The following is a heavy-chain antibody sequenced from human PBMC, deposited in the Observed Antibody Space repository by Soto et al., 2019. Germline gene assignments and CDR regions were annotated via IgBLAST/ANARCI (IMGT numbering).Heavy chain of an antibody. CDR3: AKMTSDSYGRNYGMDV. J-gene: IGHJ6*02. CDR1: GFSFSSYA. V-gene: IGHV3-23*01. Sequence: EVHLLESGGGLVQPGGSLRLSCAGSGFSFSSYAMSWVRQAPEKGLEWVSALRDSGVSPYYADSVKGRFTISRDNSKNTLYLQVASLRVEDTALYYCAKMTSDSYGRNYGMDVWGQGTTVTVSS. CDR2: LRDSGVSP. D-gene: IGHD5-18*01.